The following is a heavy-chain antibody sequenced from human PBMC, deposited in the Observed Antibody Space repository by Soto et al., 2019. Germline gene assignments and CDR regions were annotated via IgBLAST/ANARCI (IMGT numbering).Heavy chain of an antibody. J-gene: IGHJ4*02. CDR3: SRGILV. CDR2: ISHGGST. V-gene: IGHV4-31*03. CDR1: GGSINSGGYC. Sequence: QVQLQESGPGLVKLSQTLSLTCTVSGGSINSGGYCWSWIRQHPGKGLEWIGCISHGGSTSYNASLKSRVTISVDTSKNQFSLKLSSVTAADTAVYYCSRGILVWGQGTLTTVSS. D-gene: IGHD5-18*01.